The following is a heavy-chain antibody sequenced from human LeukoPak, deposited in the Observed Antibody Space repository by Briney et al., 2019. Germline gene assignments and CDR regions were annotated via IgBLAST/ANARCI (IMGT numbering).Heavy chain of an antibody. V-gene: IGHV4-59*08. Sequence: SETLSLTCTVSGGSISSFYWKWIRPPPGKGLEWIGYIYYSGSNNYNPSLKSRATISVNTSKNQFSLKLSSVTAAAPAVFYVRRDYGGNSGWFDPWGQGAQVTDCS. CDR1: GGSISSFY. D-gene: IGHD4-23*01. J-gene: IGHJ5*02. CDR3: RRDYGGNSGWFDP. CDR2: IYYSGSN.